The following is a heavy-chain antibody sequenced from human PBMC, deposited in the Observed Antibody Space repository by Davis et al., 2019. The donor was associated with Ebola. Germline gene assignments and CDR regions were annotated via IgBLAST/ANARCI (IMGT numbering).Heavy chain of an antibody. D-gene: IGHD2-15*01. CDR3: ARDTGWVGGGWFDP. CDR1: GGSFSGYY. J-gene: IGHJ5*02. Sequence: SETLSLTCAVYGGSFSGYYWSWIRQPPGKGLEWIGEINHSGSTNYNPSLKSRVTISVDTSKNQFSLKLSSVTAADTAVYYCARDTGWVGGGWFDPWGQGTLVTVSS. CDR2: INHSGST. V-gene: IGHV4-34*01.